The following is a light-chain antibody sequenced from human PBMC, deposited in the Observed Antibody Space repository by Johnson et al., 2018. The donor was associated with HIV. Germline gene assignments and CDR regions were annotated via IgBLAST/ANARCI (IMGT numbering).Light chain of an antibody. V-gene: IGLV1-51*01. J-gene: IGLJ1*01. Sequence: QSVLTQPPSVSAAPGRWVTVSCSGTTSNIGDHSVSWFQHLPGAAPKLLIYDNDKRPSGIHDRFSGSKSGTSPTLGITRLHTWDEADYYFGTWDSSLSAYVFGTGTKVTVL. CDR1: TSNIGDHS. CDR2: DND. CDR3: GTWDSSLSAYV.